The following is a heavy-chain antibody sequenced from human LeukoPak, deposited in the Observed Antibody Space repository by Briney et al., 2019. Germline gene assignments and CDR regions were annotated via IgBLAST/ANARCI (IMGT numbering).Heavy chain of an antibody. V-gene: IGHV4-59*08. J-gene: IGHJ4*02. CDR1: GGFISNYY. CDR2: IYHSGIT. CDR3: ARGPDCSSSSCYGWFFDY. D-gene: IGHD2-2*01. Sequence: PSETLSLTCNVSGGFISNYYWTWIRQSPGKGLEWIGYIYHSGITNYNPSLKSRVTMSIDTSKKQFSLKLSSVTAADTAVYYCARGPDCSSSSCYGWFFDYWGQGTLVTVSS.